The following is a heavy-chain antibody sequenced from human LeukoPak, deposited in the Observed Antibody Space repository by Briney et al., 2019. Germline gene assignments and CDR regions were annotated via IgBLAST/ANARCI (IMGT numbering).Heavy chain of an antibody. CDR2: IYPGDSDT. Sequence: GESLKISCKGSGYIFTSYWIGWVRQMPGKGLEWMGIIYPGDSDTRYSPSFQGQVTISADKSISTAYLQWSSLKASDTAMYYCARGYYYDSSGYPAWGQGTLVTVSS. CDR3: ARGYYYDSSGYPA. CDR1: GYIFTSYW. V-gene: IGHV5-51*01. J-gene: IGHJ5*02. D-gene: IGHD3-22*01.